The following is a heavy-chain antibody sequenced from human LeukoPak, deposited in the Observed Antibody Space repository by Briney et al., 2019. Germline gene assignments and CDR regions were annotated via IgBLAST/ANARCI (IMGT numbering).Heavy chain of an antibody. Sequence: SETLSLTCTVSGGSINSGSYYWSWIRQPAGKGLEWIGRIYTSGSTNYNPSLKSRVTISVDTSKNQFSLKLSSVTAADTAVYYCAISMFRGVIPYPFDYGGQGTLVTVSS. D-gene: IGHD3-10*01. CDR1: GGSINSGSYY. CDR3: AISMFRGVIPYPFDY. J-gene: IGHJ4*02. V-gene: IGHV4-61*02. CDR2: IYTSGST.